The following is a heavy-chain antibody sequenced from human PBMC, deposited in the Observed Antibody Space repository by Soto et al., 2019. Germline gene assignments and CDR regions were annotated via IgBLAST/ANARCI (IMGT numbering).Heavy chain of an antibody. CDR3: ARDIAFFSGFLSSHRNYYGMDV. D-gene: IGHD3-22*01. Sequence: QVQLVQSGAEGKKPGASVKVSCKASGYTFTSYSISWVRQAPGQGREWMGWISAYNGNTNYAQKLQGRVTMTTDTSTSTAYMELRSLRSDDTAVYYCARDIAFFSGFLSSHRNYYGMDVWGQRTTVTVSS. CDR1: GYTFTSYS. V-gene: IGHV1-18*01. CDR2: ISAYNGNT. J-gene: IGHJ6*02.